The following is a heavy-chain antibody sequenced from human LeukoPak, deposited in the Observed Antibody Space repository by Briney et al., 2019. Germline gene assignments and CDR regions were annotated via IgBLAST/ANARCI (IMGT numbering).Heavy chain of an antibody. Sequence: GGSLRLSCAASGFTFSSYGMHWVRQAPGKGLEWVAFIRYDGSNKYYAGSVKGRFTISRDNSKNTLYLQMNSLRAEDTAVYYCARGNPYDSSGYPEYFQNWGQGTLVTVSS. CDR3: ARGNPYDSSGYPEYFQN. D-gene: IGHD3-22*01. J-gene: IGHJ1*01. CDR2: IRYDGSNK. V-gene: IGHV3-30*02. CDR1: GFTFSSYG.